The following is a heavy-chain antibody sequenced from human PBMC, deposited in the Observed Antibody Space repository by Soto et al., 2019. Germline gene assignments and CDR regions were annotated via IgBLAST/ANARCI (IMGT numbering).Heavy chain of an antibody. CDR2: ISTNKGNT. Sequence: GASVKVSCKPSGYTFTSNGLSWVRQAPGQGLEWMGWISTNKGNTNYAQKFQGRVTMTTERSTTTAYMELRSLRSDDTAIYYCVRLTGDALDMWGQGTLVTV. CDR1: GYTFTSNG. J-gene: IGHJ3*02. D-gene: IGHD4-4*01. V-gene: IGHV1-18*04. CDR3: VRLTGDALDM.